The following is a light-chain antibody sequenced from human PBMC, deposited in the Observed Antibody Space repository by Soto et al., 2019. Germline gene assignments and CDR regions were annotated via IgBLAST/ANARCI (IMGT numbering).Light chain of an antibody. J-gene: IGKJ1*01. V-gene: IGKV3-20*01. Sequence: EIVLTQSPGTLSLSPGERATLSCRGSQSVSSNFLAWYQQKPGQAPRLLIFGASTRATGIPDRFSGSGSGTDFTLTISRLETEDSAVYYCQQYGSSPWTFGQGNKVEIK. CDR2: GAS. CDR1: QSVSSNF. CDR3: QQYGSSPWT.